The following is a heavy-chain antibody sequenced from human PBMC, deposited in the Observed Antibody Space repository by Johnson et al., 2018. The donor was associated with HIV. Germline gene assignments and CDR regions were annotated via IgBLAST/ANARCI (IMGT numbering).Heavy chain of an antibody. V-gene: IGHV3-30*02. Sequence: QVQLVESGGGLVQPGGSLRLSCAASGFTFSSYAMSWVRQAPGKGLEWVSFIRSDGINKYYVDSVKGRFTISRDNSKNTLYLQMNSLRAEDTAVYYCAKSKLPDLVLDIWGQGTVVTVSS. J-gene: IGHJ3*02. CDR2: IRSDGINK. D-gene: IGHD4-23*01. CDR1: GFTFSSYA. CDR3: AKSKLPDLVLDI.